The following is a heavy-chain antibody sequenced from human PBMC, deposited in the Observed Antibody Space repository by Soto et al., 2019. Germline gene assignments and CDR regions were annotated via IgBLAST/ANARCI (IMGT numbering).Heavy chain of an antibody. CDR2: IYYSGST. Sequence: PSETLSLTCTVSGGSIRSYYWSWIRQPPGKGLEWIGYIYYSGSTNYNPSLKSRVTISVDTSKNQFSLKLSSVTAADAAVYYCAGGPMGYDSWGQGTLVTVSS. CDR3: AGGPMGYDS. D-gene: IGHD3-16*01. CDR1: GGSIRSYY. J-gene: IGHJ4*02. V-gene: IGHV4-59*01.